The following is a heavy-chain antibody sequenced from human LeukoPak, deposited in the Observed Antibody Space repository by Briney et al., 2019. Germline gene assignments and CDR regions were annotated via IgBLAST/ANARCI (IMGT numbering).Heavy chain of an antibody. Sequence: GASVKLSCKVSGYTLTESSMHCVRQAPGKGLEWMGGFDPQDGETIYAQKFQGRVTMTEDTSTDTAYMELSSLRSEDTAVYYCATASAAGRLCLDVWGKGTTVTVSS. CDR2: FDPQDGET. CDR1: GYTLTESS. D-gene: IGHD6-13*01. CDR3: ATASAAGRLCLDV. V-gene: IGHV1-24*01. J-gene: IGHJ6*04.